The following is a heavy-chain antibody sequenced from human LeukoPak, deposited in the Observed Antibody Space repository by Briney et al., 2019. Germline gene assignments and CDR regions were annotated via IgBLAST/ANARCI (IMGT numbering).Heavy chain of an antibody. D-gene: IGHD1-26*01. CDR3: ARDPSGSYWSYFDY. CDR1: GFTFSNYW. J-gene: IGHJ4*02. CDR2: IKQDGSEK. V-gene: IGHV3-7*01. Sequence: GGSLRLSCAASGFTFSNYWMSWVRQAPGKGLEWVANIKQDGSEKYYVDSVKGRFPISRDNANNSLYLQMNSLRAEDTAVYYCARDPSGSYWSYFDYWGQGTLVTVSS.